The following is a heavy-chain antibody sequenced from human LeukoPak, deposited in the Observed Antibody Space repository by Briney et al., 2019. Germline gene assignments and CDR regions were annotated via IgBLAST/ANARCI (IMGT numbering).Heavy chain of an antibody. J-gene: IGHJ4*02. CDR2: IYHSGST. CDR3: ARLNDFWEDY. CDR1: GYSISSGYY. V-gene: IGHV4-38-2*01. Sequence: SETLSLTCAVSGYSISSGYYWGWIRQPPGKGLEWIGSIYHSGSTYYNPSLKSRVTISVDTSKNQFSLKLSSVTAADTAVYYCARLNDFWEDYWGQGTLVTVS. D-gene: IGHD3-3*01.